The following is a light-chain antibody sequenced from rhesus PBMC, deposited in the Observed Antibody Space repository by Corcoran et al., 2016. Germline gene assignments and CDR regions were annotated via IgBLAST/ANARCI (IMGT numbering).Light chain of an antibody. CDR2: DAS. CDR1: QGISSY. Sequence: DIQLTQSPSSLSASVGDRVTITCRASQGISSYLAWYQQKSGKAPKLLLYDASNLQSGVPSMFSGSGSGTEFTLTISSLQPEDVATYFCQQGNSYPWTFGQGTKLEIK. CDR3: QQGNSYPWT. V-gene: IGKV1-38*01. J-gene: IGKJ1*01.